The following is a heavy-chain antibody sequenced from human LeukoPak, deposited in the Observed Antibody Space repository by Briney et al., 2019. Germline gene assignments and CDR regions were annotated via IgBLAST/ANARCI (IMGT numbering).Heavy chain of an antibody. CDR2: INHSGST. J-gene: IGHJ4*02. Sequence: SETLSFTCAVYGGSFSGYYWSWIRQPPGKGLEWIGEINHSGSTNYNPSLKSRVTISVDTSKNQFSLKLSSVTAADTAVYYCARARRGYSYGPGNYFDYWGQGTLVTVSS. CDR3: ARARRGYSYGPGNYFDY. CDR1: GGSFSGYY. V-gene: IGHV4-34*01. D-gene: IGHD5-18*01.